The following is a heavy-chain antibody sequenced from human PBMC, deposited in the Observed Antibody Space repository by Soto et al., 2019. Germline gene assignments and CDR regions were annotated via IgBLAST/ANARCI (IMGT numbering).Heavy chain of an antibody. CDR3: ARVGQSYAMDV. V-gene: IGHV4-30-2*01. CDR2: IYHSGST. Sequence: SETLSLTCAVSGGSISSGGYSWSWIRQPPGKGLEWIGYIYHSGSTYYNPSLKSRVTISVDRSKNQFSLKLSSVTAADTAVYYCARVGQSYAMDVWGHGTTVIVSS. D-gene: IGHD2-2*01. J-gene: IGHJ6*02. CDR1: GGSISSGGYS.